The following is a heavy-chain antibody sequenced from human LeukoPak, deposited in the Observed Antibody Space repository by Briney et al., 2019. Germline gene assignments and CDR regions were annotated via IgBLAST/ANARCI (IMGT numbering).Heavy chain of an antibody. J-gene: IGHJ4*02. CDR1: GGSFSGYY. D-gene: IGHD3-10*01. Sequence: LSLTCAVYGGSFSGYYMSWIRQAPGKGLEWVSYISSSGSTIYYADSVKGRFTISRDNAKNSLYLQMNSLRAEDTAVYYCARGRGVGYYWGQGTLVTVSS. CDR2: ISSSGSTI. CDR3: ARGRGVGYY. V-gene: IGHV3-11*01.